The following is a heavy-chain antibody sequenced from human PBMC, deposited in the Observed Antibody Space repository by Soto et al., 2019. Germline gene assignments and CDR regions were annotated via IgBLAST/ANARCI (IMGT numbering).Heavy chain of an antibody. CDR1: GFALNTYGIA. J-gene: IGHJ4*02. D-gene: IGHD1-20*01. CDR3: AHRRKVACVSYTFDY. V-gene: IGHV2-5*02. Sequence: QITLKESGPTLVKPTQTLTLTCTFSGFALNTYGIAMGGIRQSPGKALEWLALAYWDDDKHYSPSLQSRLTITKYTSKNQVVLTMTNMHPVDTCTYYCAHRRKVACVSYTFDYWGQGTLVTVSS. CDR2: AYWDDDK.